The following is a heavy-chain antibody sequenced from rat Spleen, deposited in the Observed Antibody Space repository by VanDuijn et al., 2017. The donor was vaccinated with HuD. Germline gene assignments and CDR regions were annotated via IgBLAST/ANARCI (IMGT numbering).Heavy chain of an antibody. Sequence: EVQLVESDGGLVQPGRSLKLSCAVSGFILSDYYMAWVRRAPTKGLEWVASISYDGGSTFYRDSVKGRFTISRDDATSSLYLQMDSLRSEDTATYYCTTEFGVRVMDAWGQGASVTVSS. D-gene: IGHD4-3*01. CDR3: TTEFGVRVMDA. CDR1: GFILSDYY. J-gene: IGHJ4*01. V-gene: IGHV5-20*01. CDR2: ISYDGGST.